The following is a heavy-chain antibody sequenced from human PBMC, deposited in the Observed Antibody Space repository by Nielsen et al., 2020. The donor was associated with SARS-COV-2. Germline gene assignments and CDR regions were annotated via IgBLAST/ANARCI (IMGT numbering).Heavy chain of an antibody. J-gene: IGHJ6*03. V-gene: IGHV1-18*04. CDR3: ARPITNNYYYYYMDV. CDR1: GYTFTSND. CDR2: IRGYNCDT. Sequence: ASVKVSCKASGYTFTSNDITWVRQAPGQGLEWMGWIRGYNCDTNYAQKFQGRVTMTTDTSTSTAYMELRSLRSDDTAVYYCARPITNNYYYYYMDVWGKGTTVTVSS. D-gene: IGHD1-1*01.